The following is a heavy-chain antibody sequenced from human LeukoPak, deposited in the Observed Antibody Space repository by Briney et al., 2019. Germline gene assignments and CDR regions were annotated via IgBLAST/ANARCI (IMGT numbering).Heavy chain of an antibody. J-gene: IGHJ4*02. V-gene: IGHV3-11*01. CDR3: AKGVYTARREFDY. Sequence: GGSLRLSCAASGFTFSDYYMSWIRQAPGKGLEWVSYISSSGSTIYYADSVKGRFTISRDNSKNTLYLQMNSLRAEDTAVYYCAKGVYTARREFDYWGQGTLVTVSS. CDR1: GFTFSDYY. CDR2: ISSSGSTI. D-gene: IGHD5-18*01.